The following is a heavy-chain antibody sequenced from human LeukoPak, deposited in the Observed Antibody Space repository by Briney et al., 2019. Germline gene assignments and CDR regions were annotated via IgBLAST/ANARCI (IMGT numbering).Heavy chain of an antibody. CDR1: GFTFDDYG. D-gene: IGHD5-18*01. J-gene: IGHJ5*02. V-gene: IGHV3-20*04. CDR3: AGDRAAMTQVRWFDP. CDR2: INWNGGST. Sequence: PGGSLRLSCAASGFTFDDYGMSWVRQAPGKGLEWVSGINWNGGSTGYADSVKGRFTISRDNAKNSLYLQMNSLRAEDTALYYCAGDRAAMTQVRWFDPWGRGTLVTVSS.